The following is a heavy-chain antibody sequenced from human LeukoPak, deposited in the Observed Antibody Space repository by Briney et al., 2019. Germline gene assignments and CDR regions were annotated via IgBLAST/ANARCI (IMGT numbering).Heavy chain of an antibody. CDR3: ARHGLAADS. Sequence: GLPLHIASHGSGYXFTTYWIGWARPMPGKGLEWMGIIYPGDSDTRYSPSFQGQVTISADNSISTAYLQWSSLKASDTAMYYCARHGLAADSWGQGTLVTVSS. V-gene: IGHV5-51*01. CDR2: IYPGDSDT. CDR1: GYXFTTYW. J-gene: IGHJ4*02. D-gene: IGHD6-13*01.